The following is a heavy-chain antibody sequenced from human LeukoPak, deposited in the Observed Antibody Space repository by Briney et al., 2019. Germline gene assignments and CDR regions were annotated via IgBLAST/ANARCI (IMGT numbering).Heavy chain of an antibody. J-gene: IGHJ5*02. Sequence: PGGSLRLSCAASGFTFSSYAMSWVRQAPGKGLEWVSAISGSGGSTYYADSVKGRFTISRDNSKNTLYLQMNSLRAEDTAVYYCANDHNVLPPMVVVVDATHLNWFDPWGQGTLVTVSS. CDR3: ANDHNVLPPMVVVVDATHLNWFDP. D-gene: IGHD2-15*01. CDR1: GFTFSSYA. CDR2: ISGSGGST. V-gene: IGHV3-23*01.